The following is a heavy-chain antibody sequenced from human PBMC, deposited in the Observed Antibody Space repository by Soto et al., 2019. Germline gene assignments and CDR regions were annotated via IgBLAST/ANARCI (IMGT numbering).Heavy chain of an antibody. J-gene: IGHJ3*02. CDR1: GFTFSSYS. V-gene: IGHV3-21*01. D-gene: IGHD3-22*01. Sequence: PGGSLRLSCAASGFTFSSYSMNWVRQAPGKGLEWVSSISSSSSYIYYADSVKGRFTISRDNAKNSLYLQMNSLRAEDTAVYYCARDYFYDSSGYTAFDIWGQGTMVTVSS. CDR3: ARDYFYDSSGYTAFDI. CDR2: ISSSSSYI.